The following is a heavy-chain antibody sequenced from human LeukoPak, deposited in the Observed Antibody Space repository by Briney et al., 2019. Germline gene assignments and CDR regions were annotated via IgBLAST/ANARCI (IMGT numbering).Heavy chain of an antibody. Sequence: ASVKVSCKASGYTFTGYYMHWVRQAPGQGLEWMGWINPNSGGTNYAQKFQGRVTMTRDTSISTAYMELSRLRSDDTAVYYCPRTPYNWNFFDYWGQGTLVTVSS. CDR3: PRTPYNWNFFDY. CDR1: GYTFTGYY. D-gene: IGHD1-20*01. J-gene: IGHJ4*02. CDR2: INPNSGGT. V-gene: IGHV1-2*02.